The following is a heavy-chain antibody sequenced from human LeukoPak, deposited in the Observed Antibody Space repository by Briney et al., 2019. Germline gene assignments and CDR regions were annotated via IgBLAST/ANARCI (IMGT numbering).Heavy chain of an antibody. CDR3: ARDGGCSSTSCPYYYYGMDV. D-gene: IGHD2-2*01. CDR1: GGSISSYY. V-gene: IGHV4-4*07. Sequence: PPKTLSLTCTVSGGSISSYYWSWIRQPAGKGLEWIGRIYTSGSTNYNPSLKSRVTMSVDTSKNQFSLKLSSVTAADTAVYYCARDGGCSSTSCPYYYYGMDVWGQGTTVTVSS. CDR2: IYTSGST. J-gene: IGHJ6*02.